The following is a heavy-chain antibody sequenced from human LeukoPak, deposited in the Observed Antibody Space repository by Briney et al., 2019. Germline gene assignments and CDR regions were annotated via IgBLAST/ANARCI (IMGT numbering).Heavy chain of an antibody. Sequence: SETLSFNCAVYGGSFSGYYWSWIRQPPGQGLEWIGGINNSGSTNSNPSLKSRVTISADTSKNQFSLKLSSVTAADTAVYYCARGRYCSSTSCYKRSGYCSGSSCYSWDYWGQGTLVTVSS. D-gene: IGHD2-15*01. CDR3: ARGRYCSSTSCYKRSGYCSGSSCYSWDY. CDR2: INNSGST. V-gene: IGHV4-34*01. CDR1: GGSFSGYY. J-gene: IGHJ4*02.